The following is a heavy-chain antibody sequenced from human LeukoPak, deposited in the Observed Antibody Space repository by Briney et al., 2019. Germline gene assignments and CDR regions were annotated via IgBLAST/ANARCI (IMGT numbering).Heavy chain of an antibody. CDR2: IYYSGST. CDR1: GGSISSYY. J-gene: IGHJ3*02. CDR3: ARLSSSYYAFDI. Sequence: SEALSLTCTVSGGSISSYYWSWIRQPPGKGLEWIGYIYYSGSTNYNPSLKSRVTISVDTSKNQFSLKLSSVTAADTAVYYCARLSSSYYAFDIWGQGTMVTVSS. D-gene: IGHD6-13*01. V-gene: IGHV4-59*08.